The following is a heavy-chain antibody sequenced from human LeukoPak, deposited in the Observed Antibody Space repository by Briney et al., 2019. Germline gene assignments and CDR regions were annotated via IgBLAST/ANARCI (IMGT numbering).Heavy chain of an antibody. Sequence: ASVKVSCKASGYTFTGYYINWVRQAPGRGLEWMGWINPNSDDTNYAQKFQGRVTMTRDTSISTAYMELSSLRSEDTAVYYCASGKRGSSYFDYWGQGTLVTVSS. CDR3: ASGKRGSSYFDY. J-gene: IGHJ4*02. CDR1: GYTFTGYY. V-gene: IGHV1-2*02. CDR2: INPNSDDT. D-gene: IGHD2-2*01.